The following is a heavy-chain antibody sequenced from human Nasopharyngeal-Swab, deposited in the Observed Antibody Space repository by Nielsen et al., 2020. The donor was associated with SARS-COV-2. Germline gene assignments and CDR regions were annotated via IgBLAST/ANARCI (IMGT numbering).Heavy chain of an antibody. CDR2: IKSKTDGGTT. J-gene: IGHJ6*02. CDR3: TTEYGDYNYYYYYVMDV. Sequence: GGSLRISCAASGFTYRNDWMNWVRQAQGKGPEGDGRIKSKTDGGTTDYAAHVKGRFTISRDDSKNTLYLQMNSLKTEDTAVYYCTTEYGDYNYYYYYVMDVWGQGTTVTVSS. V-gene: IGHV3-15*01. CDR1: GFTYRNDW. D-gene: IGHD4-17*01.